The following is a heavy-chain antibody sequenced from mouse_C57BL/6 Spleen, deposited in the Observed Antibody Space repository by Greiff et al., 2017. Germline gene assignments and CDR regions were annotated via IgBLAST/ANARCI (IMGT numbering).Heavy chain of an antibody. V-gene: IGHV1-52*01. CDR3: ARSRGLRYCDY. CDR1: GYTFTSYW. J-gene: IGHJ2*01. Sequence: QVQLQQPGAELVRPGSSVKLSCKASGYTFTSYWMHWVKQRPIQGLEWIGNIDPSDSETHYNQKFKDKATVTVDKSSSTAYMQLSSLTSEDSAVYYYARSRGLRYCDYWGQGTTLTVSS. CDR2: IDPSDSET. D-gene: IGHD1-1*01.